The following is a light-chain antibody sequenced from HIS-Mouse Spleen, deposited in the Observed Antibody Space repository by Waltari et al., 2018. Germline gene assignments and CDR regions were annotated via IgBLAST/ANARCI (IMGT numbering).Light chain of an antibody. Sequence: QSVLTQPPSVSGAPGQRVTISCTGRSPNIGAGYAVPRYQQLPGTAPKLLIYGNSNRPSGVPDRFSGSKSGTSASLAITGLQAEDEADYYCQSYDSSLSGYVFGTGTKVTVL. CDR1: SPNIGAGYA. CDR2: GNS. J-gene: IGLJ1*01. V-gene: IGLV1-40*01. CDR3: QSYDSSLSGYV.